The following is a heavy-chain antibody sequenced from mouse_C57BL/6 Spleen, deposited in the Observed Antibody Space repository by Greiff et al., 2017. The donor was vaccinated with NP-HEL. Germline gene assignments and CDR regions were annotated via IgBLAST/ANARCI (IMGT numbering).Heavy chain of an antibody. D-gene: IGHD3-3*01. J-gene: IGHJ1*03. CDR1: GYTFTRYW. CDR2: IHPNSGST. Sequence: QVQLQQPGAELVKPGASVKLSCKASGYTFTRYWMHWVKQRPGQGLEWIGMIHPNSGSTNYNEKFKRKATLTVDKSSSTAYMKLSRLTSEDSAVYDWAREGRDRSYFDVWGTGTTVTVSS. V-gene: IGHV1-64*01. CDR3: AREGRDRSYFDV.